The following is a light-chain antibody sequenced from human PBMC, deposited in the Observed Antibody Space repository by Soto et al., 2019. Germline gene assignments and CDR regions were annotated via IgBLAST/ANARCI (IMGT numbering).Light chain of an antibody. CDR1: QSISSN. CDR3: QQSHSPAFI. CDR2: GAS. J-gene: IGKJ3*01. V-gene: IGKV1-39*01. Sequence: DIQLTQSPSSLSASVGDRVTITCRASQSISSNLNWYQQQPGKAPKVLIYGASNLQSGVPSTFSASGSGTEFTLTISSLQPEIFATYYCQQSHSPAFIFGPGTKVDIK.